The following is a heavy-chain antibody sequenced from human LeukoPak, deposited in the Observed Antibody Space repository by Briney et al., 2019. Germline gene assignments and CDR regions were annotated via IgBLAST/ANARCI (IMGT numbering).Heavy chain of an antibody. CDR3: AKSRQPALYYFDY. CDR2: ISYDGSNK. Sequence: GGSLRLSCAASGFTFSSYGIHWVRQAPGKGLEWVAVISYDGSNKYYAGSVKGRFTISRDNSKNTLYLQMNSLRAEDTAVYYCAKSRQPALYYFDYWGQGALVTVSS. CDR1: GFTFSSYG. D-gene: IGHD5-18*01. J-gene: IGHJ4*02. V-gene: IGHV3-30*18.